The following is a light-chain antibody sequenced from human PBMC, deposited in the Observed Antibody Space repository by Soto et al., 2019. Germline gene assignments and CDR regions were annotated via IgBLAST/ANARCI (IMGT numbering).Light chain of an antibody. J-gene: IGKJ1*01. Sequence: DIQMTQSPSTLSASVGERVTISCRASQSVGNLLAWYQQKPGKAPKLLIYDASILESGVPSRFRGGGSGTEFILTITSLQPDDFATYYCQQYSTYSWTFGQGTKVDIK. CDR1: QSVGNL. CDR2: DAS. CDR3: QQYSTYSWT. V-gene: IGKV1-5*01.